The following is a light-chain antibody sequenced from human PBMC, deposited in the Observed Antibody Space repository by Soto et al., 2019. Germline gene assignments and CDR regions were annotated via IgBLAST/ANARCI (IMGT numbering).Light chain of an antibody. CDR1: SSDVGSYNL. CDR2: EGS. V-gene: IGLV2-23*01. Sequence: QSALTQPASVSGSPGQSITISCTGTSSDVGSYNLVSWYQQYPGKAPKLMIYEGSKRPSGVSNRFSGSKSGNTASLTISGLQAEDEVDYYCCLYVGSSTSRVFGSGNKVTVL. CDR3: CLYVGSSTSRV. J-gene: IGLJ1*01.